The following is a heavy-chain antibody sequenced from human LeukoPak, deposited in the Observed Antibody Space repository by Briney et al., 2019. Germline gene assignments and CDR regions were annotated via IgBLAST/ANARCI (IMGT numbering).Heavy chain of an antibody. J-gene: IGHJ4*02. Sequence: ASVKVSCKASGYTFTGYYMHWVRHAPGQGLEWMGWINPNSGGTNYAQKFQGRVTMTRDTAISTAYMELRRLRSDDTAVYYCARDRTTVVTPGDFDYWGQGTLVTVSS. CDR1: GYTFTGYY. D-gene: IGHD4-23*01. CDR2: INPNSGGT. V-gene: IGHV1-2*02. CDR3: ARDRTTVVTPGDFDY.